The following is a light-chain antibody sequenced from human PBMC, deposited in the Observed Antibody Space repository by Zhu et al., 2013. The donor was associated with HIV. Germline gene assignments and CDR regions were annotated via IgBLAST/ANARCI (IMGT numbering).Light chain of an antibody. CDR1: QGVTSN. Sequence: EIVLTQSPATLSLSPGERATLSCRASQGVTSNLAWYQQKPGQAPRLLIYGASTRATGIPARFSGSGSGTDFTLTISSLEPEDVAVYFCQHRSEGPPYTFGPGTKLEIK. V-gene: IGKV3D-11*03. J-gene: IGKJ2*01. CDR2: GAS. CDR3: QHRSEGPPYT.